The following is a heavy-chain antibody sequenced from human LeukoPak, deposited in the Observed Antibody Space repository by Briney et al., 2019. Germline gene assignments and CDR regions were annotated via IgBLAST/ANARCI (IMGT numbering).Heavy chain of an antibody. CDR2: IYYSGST. Sequence: SETLSLTCTVSGGSISSYYWSWIRQPPGKGLEWLGYIYYSGSTNYNPSLKSRVTISVDTSKNQFSLKLSSVTAADTAVYYCARLSTVTTHWFDPWGQGTLVTVSS. D-gene: IGHD4-17*01. J-gene: IGHJ5*02. CDR3: ARLSTVTTHWFDP. V-gene: IGHV4-59*01. CDR1: GGSISSYY.